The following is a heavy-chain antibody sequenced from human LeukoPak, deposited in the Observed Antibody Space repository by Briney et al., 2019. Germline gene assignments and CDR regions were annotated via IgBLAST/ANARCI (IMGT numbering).Heavy chain of an antibody. J-gene: IGHJ4*02. D-gene: IGHD3-16*01. Sequence: GRSLRLSCAASGFTFSSYGMHWVRQAPGKGLEWVAVISYDGSNKYYADSVKGRFTISRDNSKNTLYLQMNSLRAEDTAVYYCARILGSYSDYWGQGTLVTVSS. CDR1: GFTFSSYG. CDR3: ARILGSYSDY. CDR2: ISYDGSNK. V-gene: IGHV3-30*03.